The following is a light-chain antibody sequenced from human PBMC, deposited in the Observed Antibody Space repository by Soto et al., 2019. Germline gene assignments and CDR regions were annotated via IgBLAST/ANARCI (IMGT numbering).Light chain of an antibody. J-gene: IGLJ1*01. Sequence: QSALTQPASVSGSPGQSITISCTGTSSDIGSYNYVSWYQQHPGKAPKLIIYDVSNRPSGVSDRFSGSKSGNTASLTISGLQAEDEADYSCGSYIITGTYVFGTGTKVTVL. CDR3: GSYIITGTYV. CDR2: DVS. CDR1: SSDIGSYNY. V-gene: IGLV2-14*03.